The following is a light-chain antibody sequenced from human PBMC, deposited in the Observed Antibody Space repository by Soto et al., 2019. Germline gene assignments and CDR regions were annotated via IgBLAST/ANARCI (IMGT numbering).Light chain of an antibody. CDR2: DVN. Sequence: QSVLTQSRSVSGSPGQSVTISCTGASSDVVNYKYVSWYQQHPGKAPKLLIFDVNKRPSGVPDRFSVSKSGNTASLTISGLQTEDEADYYCCSSAATHPFVLFGGGTKLTVL. CDR3: CSSAATHPFVL. CDR1: SSDVVNYKY. V-gene: IGLV2-11*01. J-gene: IGLJ2*01.